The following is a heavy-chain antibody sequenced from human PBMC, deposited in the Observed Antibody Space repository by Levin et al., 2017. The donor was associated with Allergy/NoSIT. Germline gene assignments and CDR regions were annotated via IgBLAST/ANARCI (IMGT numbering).Heavy chain of an antibody. V-gene: IGHV1-8*01. J-gene: IGHJ5*02. CDR3: ARGNYYGSGSYYNGVWFDP. D-gene: IGHD3-10*01. CDR1: GYTFTSYD. CDR2: MNPNSGNT. Sequence: GESLKISCKASGYTFTSYDINWVRQATGQGLEWMVWMNPNSGNTGYAQKFQGRVTMTRNTSISTAYMELSSLRSEDTAVYYCARGNYYGSGSYYNGVWFDPWGQGTLVTVSS.